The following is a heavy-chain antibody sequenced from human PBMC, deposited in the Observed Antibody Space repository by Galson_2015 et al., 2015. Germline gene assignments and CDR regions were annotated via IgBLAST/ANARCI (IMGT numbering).Heavy chain of an antibody. J-gene: IGHJ4*02. V-gene: IGHV3-23*01. CDR3: AKVPSTSTIFGVVSYFDY. CDR1: GFTFSSYA. Sequence: SLRLSCAASGFTFSSYAMSWVRQAPGQGLEWVSAISGSGGSTYYADSVKGRFTISRDNSKNTLYLQMNSLRAEDTAVYYCAKVPSTSTIFGVVSYFDYWGQGTLVTVSS. D-gene: IGHD3-3*01. CDR2: ISGSGGST.